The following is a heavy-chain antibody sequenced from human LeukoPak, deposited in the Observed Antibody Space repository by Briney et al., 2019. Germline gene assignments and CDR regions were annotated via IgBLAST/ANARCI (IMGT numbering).Heavy chain of an antibody. CDR3: ARGVPEYYDFWCGYFYYFDY. D-gene: IGHD3-3*01. CDR2: IYYSGST. V-gene: IGHV4-59*01. J-gene: IGHJ4*02. Sequence: SETLSLTCTVSGGSISSYYWSWIRQPPGKGLEWIGYIYYSGSTNYNPSLKSRVTISVDTSKNQFSLKLSSVTAADTAVYYCARGVPEYYDFWCGYFYYFDYWGQGTLVTVSS. CDR1: GGSISSYY.